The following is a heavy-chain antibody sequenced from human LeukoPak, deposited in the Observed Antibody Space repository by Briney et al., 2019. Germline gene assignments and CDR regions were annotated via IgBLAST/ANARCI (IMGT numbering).Heavy chain of an antibody. CDR2: ISSSSSYI. V-gene: IGHV3-21*01. CDR3: ARAAGTGDDY. Sequence: PGGSLRLSCAASGFTFSSYAMSWVRQAPGKGLEWVSSISSSSSYIYYADSVKGRFTISRDNAKNSLYLQMNSLRAEDTAVYYCARAAGTGDDYWGQGTLVTVSS. J-gene: IGHJ4*02. D-gene: IGHD6-13*01. CDR1: GFTFSSYA.